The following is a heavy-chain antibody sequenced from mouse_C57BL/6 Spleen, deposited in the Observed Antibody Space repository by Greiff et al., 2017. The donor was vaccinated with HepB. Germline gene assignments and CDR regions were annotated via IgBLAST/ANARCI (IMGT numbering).Heavy chain of an antibody. D-gene: IGHD1-1*01. J-gene: IGHJ4*01. CDR3: ARKNYGTYYAMDY. CDR1: GFSLTSYG. V-gene: IGHV2-2*01. Sequence: QVQLQQSGPGLVQPSQSLSITCTVSGFSLTSYGVHWVRPSPGKGLEWLGVIWSGGSTDYNAAFISRLSISKDNSKSQVFCKMNSLQADDTAIYYCARKNYGTYYAMDYWGQGTSVTVSS. CDR2: IWSGGST.